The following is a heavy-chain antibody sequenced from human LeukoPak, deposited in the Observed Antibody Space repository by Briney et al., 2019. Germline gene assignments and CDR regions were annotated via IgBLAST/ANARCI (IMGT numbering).Heavy chain of an antibody. CDR2: ISGSGGTP. CDR3: AKVATVSALDGMDV. D-gene: IGHD2-21*02. CDR1: GFTFSSYA. Sequence: PGGSLRLSCAASGFTFSSYAMSWVRQAPGKGLEWVSAISGSGGTPYYADSLKGRFTISRDNSKNALYLQMNSLRAEDTAVYYCAKVATVSALDGMDVWGQGTTVTVSS. J-gene: IGHJ6*02. V-gene: IGHV3-23*01.